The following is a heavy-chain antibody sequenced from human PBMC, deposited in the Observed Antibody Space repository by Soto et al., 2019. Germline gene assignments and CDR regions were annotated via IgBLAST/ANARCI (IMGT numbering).Heavy chain of an antibody. CDR2: IYPGDSDT. V-gene: IGHV5-51*01. CDR1: GYSFTSYW. D-gene: IGHD6-13*01. CDR3: ACTHRIAAAGTDAFDI. Sequence: HGESLKISCKGSGYSFTSYWIGWVRQMPGKGLEWMGIIYPGDSDTRYSPSFQGQVTISADKSISTAYLQWSSLKASDTAMYYCACTHRIAAAGTDAFDIWGQGTMVTVSS. J-gene: IGHJ3*02.